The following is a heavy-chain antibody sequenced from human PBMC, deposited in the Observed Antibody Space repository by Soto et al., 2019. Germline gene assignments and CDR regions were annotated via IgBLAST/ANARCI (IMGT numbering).Heavy chain of an antibody. D-gene: IGHD1-7*01. V-gene: IGHV1-46*01. J-gene: IGHJ6*02. Sequence: ASVKVSCKASGYTFTSYYMHWVRQAPGQGLEWMGIINPSGSTSYAQKFQGRVTITADESTSTAYMELSSLRSEDTAVYYCARGLTGTTLAYGMDVWG. CDR2: INPSGST. CDR1: GYTFTSYY. CDR3: ARGLTGTTLAYGMDV.